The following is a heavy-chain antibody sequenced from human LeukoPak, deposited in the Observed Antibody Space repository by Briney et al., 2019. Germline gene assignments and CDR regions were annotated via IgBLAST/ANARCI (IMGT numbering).Heavy chain of an antibody. CDR2: IYSKTDGGTP. CDR3: TTSVVGAINTPFDY. V-gene: IGHV3-15*01. J-gene: IGHJ4*02. D-gene: IGHD1-26*01. Sequence: PGGSLRLSCAASGFTFSNAWMSWVRQAPGKGLEWVGRIYSKTDGGTPEYGAPVKGRFTISRDDSKNTLYLQMNSLKTEDTAVYYCTTSVVGAINTPFDYWGQGTLVTVSS. CDR1: GFTFSNAW.